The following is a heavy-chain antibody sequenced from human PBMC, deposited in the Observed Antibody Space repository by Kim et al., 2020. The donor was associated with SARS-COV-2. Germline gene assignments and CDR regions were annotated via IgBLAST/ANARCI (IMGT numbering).Heavy chain of an antibody. D-gene: IGHD1-7*01. J-gene: IGHJ5*02. Sequence: GGSLRLSCAASGFRFSTYGMHWVRQAPGKGLVWASRIDAYGGITNYADSVKGRFTISRDNAKNTLYLQMNSLRVEDTAVYYCASTELRIFGTLTFDPWGRGTLVPSSS. CDR3: ASTELRIFGTLTFDP. V-gene: IGHV3-74*01. CDR1: GFRFSTYG. CDR2: IDAYGGIT.